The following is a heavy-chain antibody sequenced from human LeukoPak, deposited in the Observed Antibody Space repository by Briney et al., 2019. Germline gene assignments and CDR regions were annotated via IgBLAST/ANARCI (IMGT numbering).Heavy chain of an antibody. CDR2: INTNTGNP. J-gene: IGHJ4*02. Sequence: ASVKVSCKASGYTFTSYAMNWVRQAPGQGLEWMGWINTNTGNPTYAQGFTGRFVFSLDTSVSTAYLQISSLKAEDTAVYYCARDDDGYVENGGYYFDYWGQETLVTVSS. CDR1: GYTFTSYA. CDR3: ARDDDGYVENGGYYFDY. V-gene: IGHV7-4-1*02. D-gene: IGHD5-24*01.